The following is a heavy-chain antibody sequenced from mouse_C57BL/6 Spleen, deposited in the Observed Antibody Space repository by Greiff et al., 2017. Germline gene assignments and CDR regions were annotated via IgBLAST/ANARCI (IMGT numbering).Heavy chain of an antibody. CDR1: GYTFTSYG. D-gene: IGHD1-1*01. CDR3: ARRGGSSLQEYLDV. CDR2: IYPRSGNT. V-gene: IGHV1-81*01. J-gene: IGHJ1*03. Sequence: VQLQQSGAELARPGASVKLSCKASGYTFTSYGISWVKQRTGQGLEWIGEIYPRSGNTYYNEKFKGKATLTADKSSSTAYMELRSLTSEDSAVYFCARRGGSSLQEYLDVWGTGTTVTVSS.